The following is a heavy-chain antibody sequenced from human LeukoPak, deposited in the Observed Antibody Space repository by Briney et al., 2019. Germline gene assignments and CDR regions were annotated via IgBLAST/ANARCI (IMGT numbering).Heavy chain of an antibody. D-gene: IGHD2-15*01. CDR1: GGSISSYY. V-gene: IGHV4-39*07. CDR3: ARGYCSGGSCYSFYYYYHMDV. CDR2: IYYSGST. J-gene: IGHJ6*03. Sequence: SETLSLTCTVSGGSISSYYWGWIRQPPGKGLEWIGSIYYSGSTYYNPSLKSRVTISVDTSKNQFSLKLSSVTAADTAVYYCARGYCSGGSCYSFYYYYHMDVWGKGTTVTVSS.